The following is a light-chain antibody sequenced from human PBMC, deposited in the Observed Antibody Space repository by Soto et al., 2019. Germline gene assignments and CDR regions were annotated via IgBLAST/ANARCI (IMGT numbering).Light chain of an antibody. CDR1: QGISTY. Sequence: IQLTQSPSSLSASVGDRVTITCRASQGISTYLAWYQQKPGKAPKLLIYAASSLQRGVPSRFSGSGSGTDFTLTISSLEPEDSATYHCQQLNSYPVTFGQGTKVEIK. V-gene: IGKV1-9*01. J-gene: IGKJ1*01. CDR3: QQLNSYPVT. CDR2: AAS.